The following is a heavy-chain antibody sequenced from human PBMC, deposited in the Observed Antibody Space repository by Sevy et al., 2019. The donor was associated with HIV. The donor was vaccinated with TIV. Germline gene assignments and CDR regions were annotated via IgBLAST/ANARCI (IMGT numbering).Heavy chain of an antibody. Sequence: GSLRLSCAASGYIFSSYTMTWVRQAPGKGLEWVSVLYRDAYYADSVKGRFTISRDNSKNTLYLQMNSLRPEDTAVYYCAVVAEGYWGQGTLVTVSS. J-gene: IGHJ4*02. CDR2: LYRDA. V-gene: IGHV3-23*03. CDR1: GYIFSSYT. D-gene: IGHD6-13*01. CDR3: AVVAEGY.